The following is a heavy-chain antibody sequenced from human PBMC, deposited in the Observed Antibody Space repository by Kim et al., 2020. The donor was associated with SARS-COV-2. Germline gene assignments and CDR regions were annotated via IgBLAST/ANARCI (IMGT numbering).Heavy chain of an antibody. CDR3: TRHLSGSSWFDY. V-gene: IGHV4-39*01. D-gene: IGHD6-13*01. J-gene: IGHJ4*02. Sequence: SNPSLRIRVTLSVETSKNQFSLRLSSVTAADTAVFYCTRHLSGSSWFDYWGQGTLVTVSS.